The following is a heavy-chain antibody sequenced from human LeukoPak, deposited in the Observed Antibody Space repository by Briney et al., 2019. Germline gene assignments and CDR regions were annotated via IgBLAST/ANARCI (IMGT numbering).Heavy chain of an antibody. J-gene: IGHJ4*02. CDR1: GFTFSSYW. CDR2: IKQDGSEK. Sequence: GGSLRLSCAASGFTFSSYWMSGVRQAPGKGLEWVANIKQDGSEKYYVDSVKGRFTISRDNAKNSLYLQMNSLRAEDTAVYYCASHFSSGWRRGYFDYWGQGTLVTVSS. V-gene: IGHV3-7*01. D-gene: IGHD6-19*01. CDR3: ASHFSSGWRRGYFDY.